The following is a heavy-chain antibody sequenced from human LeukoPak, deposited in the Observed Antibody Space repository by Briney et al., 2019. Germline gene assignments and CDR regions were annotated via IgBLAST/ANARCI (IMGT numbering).Heavy chain of an antibody. CDR1: GGSISSGSYY. Sequence: PSETLSLTCTVSGGSISSGSYYWGWIRQPPGKGLEWIGNIYYSGSTHYNPSLKSRVSISVDTSKNQFSLKLTSVTAADTAVYYCARDRGTWNDDGFDYWGQGTLVTVSS. CDR2: IYYSGST. V-gene: IGHV4-39*07. J-gene: IGHJ4*02. D-gene: IGHD1-1*01. CDR3: ARDRGTWNDDGFDY.